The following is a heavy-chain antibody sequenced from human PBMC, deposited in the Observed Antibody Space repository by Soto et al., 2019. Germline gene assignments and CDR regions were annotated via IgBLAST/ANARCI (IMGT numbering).Heavy chain of an antibody. CDR3: ARGAGGAVVVTFDY. CDR1: GGSLSSSNW. Sequence: SETLSLTCAVSGGSLSSSNWWSWVRQPPGKGLEWIGEISQSGNTKYNTSLKSRLTISIDKSKNQFSLNLSSVTAADTAVYYCARGAGGAVVVTFDYWGQGTLVTVSS. D-gene: IGHD3-22*01. V-gene: IGHV4-4*02. CDR2: ISQSGNT. J-gene: IGHJ4*02.